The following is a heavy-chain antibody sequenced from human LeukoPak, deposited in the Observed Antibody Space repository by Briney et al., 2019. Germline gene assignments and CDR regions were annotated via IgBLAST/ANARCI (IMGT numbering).Heavy chain of an antibody. J-gene: IGHJ4*02. CDR2: IYYSGST. V-gene: IGHV4-59*08. CDR3: ARHLTLAASGSIDY. Sequence: SETLSLTCTVSGGSISGYYWSWIRQPPGKRLESIGYIYYSGSTNYNPSLKSRVTISVDTSMNQFSLRLTSLTAADTAVYYCARHLTLAASGSIDYWGQGTLVTVSS. CDR1: GGSISGYY. D-gene: IGHD6-13*01.